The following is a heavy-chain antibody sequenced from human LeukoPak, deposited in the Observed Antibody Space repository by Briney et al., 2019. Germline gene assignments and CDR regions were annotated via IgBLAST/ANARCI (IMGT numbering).Heavy chain of an antibody. V-gene: IGHV1-2*02. Sequence: ASVKVSCKASGYTFTSYYMHWVRQAPGQGLEWMGWINPNSGGTNYAQKFQGRVTMTRDTSISTAYMELSRLRSDDTAVYYCARDPRRAACSSTSCYTAHNWFDPWGQGTLVTVSS. CDR3: ARDPRRAACSSTSCYTAHNWFDP. CDR1: GYTFTSYY. J-gene: IGHJ5*02. D-gene: IGHD2-2*02. CDR2: INPNSGGT.